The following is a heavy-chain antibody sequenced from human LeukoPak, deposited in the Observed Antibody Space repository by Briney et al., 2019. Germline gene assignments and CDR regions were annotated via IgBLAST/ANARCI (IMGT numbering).Heavy chain of an antibody. Sequence: PSQTLSLTCTVSGGSISSGGYYWSWIRQHPGKGLEWIGYSYYSGSTYYNPSLKSRVTISVDTSKNQFSLKLSSVTAADTAVYYCAREGYYGSGSYGGHWGQGTLVTVSS. D-gene: IGHD3-10*01. CDR2: SYYSGST. V-gene: IGHV4-31*03. CDR3: AREGYYGSGSYGGH. CDR1: GGSISSGGYY. J-gene: IGHJ4*02.